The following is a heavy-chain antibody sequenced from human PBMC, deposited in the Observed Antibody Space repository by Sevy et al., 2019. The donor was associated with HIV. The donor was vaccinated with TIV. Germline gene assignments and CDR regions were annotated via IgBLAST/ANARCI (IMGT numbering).Heavy chain of an antibody. V-gene: IGHV3-30-3*01. CDR3: ARVAVSSGTNGCYYRFDY. Sequence: GGSLRLSCAVSGFSFSHYAFHWVRQAPGKGLEWVSLISYDGTYKYYADSVKGRCTISRDNSKNTLYLQMNSLRGNDTAVYYFARVAVSSGTNGCYYRFDYWGPGALVTVSS. D-gene: IGHD2-8*01. CDR1: GFSFSHYA. J-gene: IGHJ4*02. CDR2: ISYDGTYK.